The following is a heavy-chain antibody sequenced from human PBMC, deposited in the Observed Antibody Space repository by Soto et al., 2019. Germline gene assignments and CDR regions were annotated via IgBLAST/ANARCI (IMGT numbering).Heavy chain of an antibody. CDR1: GGSFSGYY. V-gene: IGHV4-34*01. CDR2: INHSGST. J-gene: IGHJ4*02. Sequence: SETLSLTCTVYGGSFSGYYWSWIRQPPGKGLEWIGEINHSGSTNYNPSLKSRVTISVDTSKNQFSLKLSSVTAADTAVYYCARNLGFDYWGQGTLVTVS. CDR3: ARNLGFDY.